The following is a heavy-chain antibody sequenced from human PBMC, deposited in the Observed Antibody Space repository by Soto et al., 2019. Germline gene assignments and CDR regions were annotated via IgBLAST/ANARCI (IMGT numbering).Heavy chain of an antibody. D-gene: IGHD3-3*01. CDR2: ISYDGSNK. CDR1: GFTFSSYA. V-gene: IGHV3-30-3*01. CDR3: ARSRIFGVVIDY. Sequence: PGGSLRLSCAASGFTFSSYAMHWVRQAPGKGLEWVAVISYDGSNKYYADSVKGRFTISRDNSKNTLYLQMNSLRAEDTAVYYCARSRIFGVVIDYWGQGTLVTVSS. J-gene: IGHJ4*02.